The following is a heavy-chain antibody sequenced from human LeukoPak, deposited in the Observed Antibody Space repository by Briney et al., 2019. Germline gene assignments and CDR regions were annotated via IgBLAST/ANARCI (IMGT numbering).Heavy chain of an antibody. CDR1: GFTFDDYA. CDR3: AKVHNGYSSGFDY. V-gene: IGHV3-9*01. J-gene: IGHJ4*02. Sequence: GRSLRLSCAASGFTFDDYAMHWVQQAPGKGLEWVSGISWNSGSIGYADSVKGRFTISRDNAKNSLYLQMNSLRAEDTALYYCAKVHNGYSSGFDYWGQGTLVTVSS. D-gene: IGHD6-19*01. CDR2: ISWNSGSI.